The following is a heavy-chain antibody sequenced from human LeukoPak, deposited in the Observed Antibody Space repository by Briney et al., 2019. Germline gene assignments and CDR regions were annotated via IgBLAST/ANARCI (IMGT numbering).Heavy chain of an antibody. D-gene: IGHD5-12*01. J-gene: IGHJ6*04. CDR3: ARAGSGYELGPLDSYYYYGMDV. Sequence: SETLSLTCTVSGGSISSYYWSWIRQPPGKGLEWIGYIYYSGSTNYNPSLKSRVTISVDTSKNQFSLKLGSVTAADTAVYYCARAGSGYELGPLDSYYYYGMDVWGKGTTVTVSS. CDR1: GGSISSYY. V-gene: IGHV4-59*01. CDR2: IYYSGST.